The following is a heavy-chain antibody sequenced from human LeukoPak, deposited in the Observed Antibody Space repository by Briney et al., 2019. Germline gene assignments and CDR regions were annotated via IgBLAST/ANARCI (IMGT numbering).Heavy chain of an antibody. D-gene: IGHD3-22*01. CDR2: IIPIFGTA. Sequence: SVKVSCEASGGTFSSYAISWVRQAPGQGLEWMGRIIPIFGTANYAQKFQGRVTITTDESTSTAYMELSSLRSEDTAVYYCARGHGRYYDSSGRGQFDYWGQGTLVTVSS. V-gene: IGHV1-69*05. CDR3: ARGHGRYYDSSGRGQFDY. CDR1: GGTFSSYA. J-gene: IGHJ4*02.